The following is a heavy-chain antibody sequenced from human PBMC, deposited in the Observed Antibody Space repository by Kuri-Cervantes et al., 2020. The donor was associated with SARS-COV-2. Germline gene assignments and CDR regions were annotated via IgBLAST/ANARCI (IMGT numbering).Heavy chain of an antibody. CDR3: ARVYSGTTPLDSYFVY. V-gene: IGHV1-3*01. CDR1: GYTFTSYA. J-gene: IGHJ4*02. D-gene: IGHD2-15*01. Sequence: ASVKVSCKASGYTFTSYAMHWVRQAPGQRLEWMGWINVGNGNTKYSQKFQGRVTITRDTSASTAYMELSSLRSEDTAVYYCARVYSGTTPLDSYFVYWGQGNLVNVSS. CDR2: INVGNGNT.